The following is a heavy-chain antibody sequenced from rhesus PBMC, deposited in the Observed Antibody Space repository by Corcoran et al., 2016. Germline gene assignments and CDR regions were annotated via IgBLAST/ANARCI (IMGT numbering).Heavy chain of an antibody. Sequence: QVQLQESGPGLVKPSETLSLTFAVSGFSISSGYSWGWIRQPPGRGLENIGCISGSSGRTDYNPSRMSRVTIAKDTAKKQVSLKLSSVTAADTGVYYCARRIAADAFEVWGQGLRVTVSS. CDR3: ARRIAADAFEV. D-gene: IGHD6-13*01. CDR2: ISGSSGRT. CDR1: GFSISSGYS. J-gene: IGHJ3*01. V-gene: IGHV4-99*01.